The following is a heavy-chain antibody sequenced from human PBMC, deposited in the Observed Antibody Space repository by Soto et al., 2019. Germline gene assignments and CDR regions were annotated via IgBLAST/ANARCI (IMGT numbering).Heavy chain of an antibody. Sequence: PVGSLRLSCAASGFTLSSYWMSLVRQAPGKGLEWVANIKQDGSEKYYVDSVKGRFTISRDNAKNSLYLQMNSLRAEDTAVYYCARVMAGTRYYYYYYGMDVWGQGTTVTVSS. V-gene: IGHV3-7*01. CDR2: IKQDGSEK. J-gene: IGHJ6*02. CDR1: GFTLSSYW. CDR3: ARVMAGTRYYYYYYGMDV. D-gene: IGHD6-19*01.